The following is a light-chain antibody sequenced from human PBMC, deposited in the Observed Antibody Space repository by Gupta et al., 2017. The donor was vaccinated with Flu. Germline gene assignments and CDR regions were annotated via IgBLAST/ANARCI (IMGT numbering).Light chain of an antibody. Sequence: SPPTHPASAPWPPGPSITVSCTGTSSDVGGYNYVSWYQQHPGKAPKRIRYDVNNRPSGASKRFAGSKSGNKAFLTISGVQAEDEAEYYCSSSASRNTEGFGAGTKVTVL. CDR2: DVN. J-gene: IGLJ1*01. CDR3: SSSASRNTEG. CDR1: SSDVGGYNY. V-gene: IGLV2-14*03.